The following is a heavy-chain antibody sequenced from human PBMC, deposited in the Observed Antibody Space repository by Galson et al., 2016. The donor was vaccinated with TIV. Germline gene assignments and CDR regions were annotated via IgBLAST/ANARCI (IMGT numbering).Heavy chain of an antibody. Sequence: SVKVSCKASGRTSNSYAFSWVRQAPGQGLEWMGGIIPMFPAKYGQKFQDRVTFTVHESTSTATMELSSLRSEDTSVYFCACNPYFDLRTNHFDFWGQGTLVTVSS. J-gene: IGHJ4*02. V-gene: IGHV1-69*13. CDR3: ACNPYFDLRTNHFDF. D-gene: IGHD3-10*01. CDR2: IIPMFPA. CDR1: GRTSNSYA.